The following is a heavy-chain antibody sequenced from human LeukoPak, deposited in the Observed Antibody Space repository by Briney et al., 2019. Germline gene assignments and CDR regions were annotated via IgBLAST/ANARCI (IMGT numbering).Heavy chain of an antibody. CDR3: ARIRITMVRGVINYFDY. J-gene: IGHJ4*02. D-gene: IGHD3-10*01. V-gene: IGHV4-59*08. CDR2: IYNSGTIYYSGST. Sequence: RQPPGKGLEWIGYIYNSGTIYYSGSTNYNPSLLSRVTISVDTSKNQFSLKLRSVTAADTAVYYCARIRITMVRGVINYFDYWGQGTLVTVSS.